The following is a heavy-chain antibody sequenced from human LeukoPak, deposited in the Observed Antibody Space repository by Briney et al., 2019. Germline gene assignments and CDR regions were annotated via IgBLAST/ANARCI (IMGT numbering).Heavy chain of an antibody. CDR3: ARGGYYDFWSGYYLNWYFDL. J-gene: IGHJ2*01. V-gene: IGHV4-39*07. D-gene: IGHD3-3*01. CDR2: INHSGST. CDR1: GGSISSGSYY. Sequence: SETLSLTCTVSGGSISSGSYYWRWLRQPPGTGLEWIGEINHSGSTNYNPSLKSRVTISVDTSKNQFSLKLSSVTAADTAVYYCARGGYYDFWSGYYLNWYFDLWGRGTLVTVSS.